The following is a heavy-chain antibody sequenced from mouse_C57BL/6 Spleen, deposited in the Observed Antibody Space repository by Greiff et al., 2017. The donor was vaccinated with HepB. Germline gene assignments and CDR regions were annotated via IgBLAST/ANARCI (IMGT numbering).Heavy chain of an antibody. CDR3: AREAGPYYFDY. CDR1: GFTFSSYG. CDR2: ISSGGSYT. Sequence: EVQWVESGGDLVKPGGSLKLSCAASGFTFSSYGMSWVRQTPDKRLEWVATISSGGSYTYYPDSVKGRFTISRDNAKNTLYLQMSSLKSEDTAMYYCAREAGPYYFDYWGQGTTLTVSS. D-gene: IGHD3-2*02. J-gene: IGHJ2*01. V-gene: IGHV5-6*01.